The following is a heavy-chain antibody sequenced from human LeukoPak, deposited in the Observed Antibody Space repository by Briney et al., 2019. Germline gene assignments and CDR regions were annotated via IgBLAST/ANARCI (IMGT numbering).Heavy chain of an antibody. CDR2: INLNSRGT. V-gene: IGHV1-2*02. CDR3: ARDNSVGDIAWWFDP. Sequence: ASVKVSCKASGYTFTDYYMHWVRQAPGQGLEWMGWINLNSRGTNYAQKFQGRVTMTRDTSISTAYMELNRLRSDDTAVYYCARDNSVGDIAWWFDPWGQGTLVTVSS. D-gene: IGHD3-10*01. CDR1: GYTFTDYY. J-gene: IGHJ5*02.